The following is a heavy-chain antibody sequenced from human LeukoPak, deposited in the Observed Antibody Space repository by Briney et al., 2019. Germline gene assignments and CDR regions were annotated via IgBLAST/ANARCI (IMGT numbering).Heavy chain of an antibody. CDR2: AHYSGST. CDR3: ASAVRSVPGTSPSHYGMDV. D-gene: IGHD1-14*01. V-gene: IGHV4-39*07. Sequence: PSETLSLTCTVSGGSISSSCCSWGWIRQPPGKGLEWIGSAHYSGSTYYNPSLKSRVTISVDTSKKQISLRLNSVTAADTAVYYCASAVRSVPGTSPSHYGMDVWGQGTTVTVSS. J-gene: IGHJ6*02. CDR1: GGSISSSCCS.